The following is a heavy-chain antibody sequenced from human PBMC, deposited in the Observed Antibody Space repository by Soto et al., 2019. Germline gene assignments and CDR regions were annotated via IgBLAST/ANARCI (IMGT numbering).Heavy chain of an antibody. CDR1: GGSFSSNA. Sequence: QVQLVQSGAEVKKPGASVKVSCTASGGSFSSNAISWVRQAPGQGLEWMGGIIPILGSANYAQKFQDRLTITADGSTTTTYMELNSLRSEDAAVYYCASRERVDAFDIWGQGTVVTVSS. CDR2: IIPILGSA. D-gene: IGHD1-26*01. V-gene: IGHV1-69*01. J-gene: IGHJ3*02. CDR3: ASRERVDAFDI.